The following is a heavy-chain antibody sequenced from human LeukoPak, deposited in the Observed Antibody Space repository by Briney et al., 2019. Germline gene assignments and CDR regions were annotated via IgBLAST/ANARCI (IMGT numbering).Heavy chain of an antibody. D-gene: IGHD1-7*01. Sequence: PGGSLRLSCAASGFNFSNYGMHWVRQAPGKGLEWVAVIAYDGRNKYYVDSVKGRFTISRDNSKNTLYLQTDSLRLEDTAMYHCANRGRNYPFDYWGQGTLVIVSS. J-gene: IGHJ4*02. CDR1: GFNFSNYG. CDR2: IAYDGRNK. CDR3: ANRGRNYPFDY. V-gene: IGHV3-30*18.